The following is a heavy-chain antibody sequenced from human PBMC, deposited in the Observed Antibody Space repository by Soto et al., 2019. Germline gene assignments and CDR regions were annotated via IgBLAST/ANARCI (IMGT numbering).Heavy chain of an antibody. CDR1: GFIFSSNA. V-gene: IGHV3-23*01. Sequence: PGGSLRLSCAASGFIFSSNAMSWVRQAPGKGLEWVSGISGSGGSTFYTDSVKGRFTISRGNSKNTLFLQMNSLRAEDTALYDCAKNSGYYYDAFDIWRQGTMVTVSS. CDR2: ISGSGGST. CDR3: AKNSGYYYDAFDI. J-gene: IGHJ3*02. D-gene: IGHD3-22*01.